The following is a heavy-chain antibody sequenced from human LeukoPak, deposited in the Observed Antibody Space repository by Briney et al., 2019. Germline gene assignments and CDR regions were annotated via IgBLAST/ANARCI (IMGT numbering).Heavy chain of an antibody. D-gene: IGHD6-13*01. V-gene: IGHV4-39*01. CDR2: IYYSGST. CDR3: ASSKYSSSWYFDY. CDR1: GGSISTYY. Sequence: SETLSLTCTVSGGSISTYYWGWIRQPPGKGLEWIGSIYYSGSTYYNPSLKSRVTISVDTSKNQFSLKLSSVTAADTAVYYCASSKYSSSWYFDYWGQGTLVTVSS. J-gene: IGHJ4*02.